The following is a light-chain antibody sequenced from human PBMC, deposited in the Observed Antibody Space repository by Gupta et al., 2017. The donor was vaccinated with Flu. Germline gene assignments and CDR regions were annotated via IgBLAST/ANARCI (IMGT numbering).Light chain of an antibody. V-gene: IGKV2-30*02. Sequence: ISCRASQSRVHSDGNTSLNWFQQRPGQSPRRLIYKVSNRDSGVPDRFSGSGSGTDFTLKISRVEAEDVGVYYCMQATHWLYTFGQGTKPEIK. J-gene: IGKJ2*01. CDR2: KVS. CDR1: QSRVHSDGNTS. CDR3: MQATHWLYT.